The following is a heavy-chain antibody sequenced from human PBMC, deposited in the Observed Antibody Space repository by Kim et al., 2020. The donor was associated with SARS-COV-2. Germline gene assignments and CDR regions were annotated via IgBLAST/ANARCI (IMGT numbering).Heavy chain of an antibody. Sequence: DSVKGRFTISRDNAKNSLYLQMNSLRAEDTALYYCAKDIEVEWFGGYFDYWGQGTLVTVSS. V-gene: IGHV3-9*01. J-gene: IGHJ4*02. CDR3: AKDIEVEWFGGYFDY. D-gene: IGHD3-10*01.